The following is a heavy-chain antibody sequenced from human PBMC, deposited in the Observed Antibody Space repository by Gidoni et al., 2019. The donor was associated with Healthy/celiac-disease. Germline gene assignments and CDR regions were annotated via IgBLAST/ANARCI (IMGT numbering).Heavy chain of an antibody. CDR2: INAGNGNT. J-gene: IGHJ5*02. CDR1: GYTFTSYA. V-gene: IGHV1-3*01. CDR3: ARDEGLAAAGTIPTYPFDP. Sequence: QVQLVQSGAEVKKPGASVKVSCKASGYTFTSYAMHWVRQAPGQRLEWMGWINAGNGNTKYSQKFQGRVTITRDTSASTAYMELSSLRSEDTAVYYCARDEGLAAAGTIPTYPFDPWGQGTLVTVSS. D-gene: IGHD6-13*01.